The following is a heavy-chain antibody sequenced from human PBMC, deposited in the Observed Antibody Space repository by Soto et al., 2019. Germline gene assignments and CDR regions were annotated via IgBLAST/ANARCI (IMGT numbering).Heavy chain of an antibody. Sequence: LRLSCATSGFEFKNFGMHWVRQAPGKGLEWVTFISFDGSIKYYPDSLKGRFTVSRDNSNNTLFLHMNNLSVEDTARYFCVRDFVGPGLDYWGQGALVTVSS. V-gene: IGHV3-33*05. CDR1: GFEFKNFG. D-gene: IGHD1-26*01. CDR2: ISFDGSIK. J-gene: IGHJ4*02. CDR3: VRDFVGPGLDY.